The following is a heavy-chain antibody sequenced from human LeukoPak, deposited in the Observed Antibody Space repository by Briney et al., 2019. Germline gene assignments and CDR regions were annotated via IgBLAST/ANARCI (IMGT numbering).Heavy chain of an antibody. J-gene: IGHJ4*02. CDR1: GFIFDDYA. CDR3: AKSPHTDYVYYFDY. V-gene: IGHV3-9*01. CDR2: ISWNGGSI. D-gene: IGHD4-17*01. Sequence: PGGSLTLSCAASGFIFDDYAMHWVRQAPGKGLEWVSCISWNGGSIDYADSVKGLFTISRDNAKNSLYLQMNTLRGEDTALYYCAKSPHTDYVYYFDYWGQGTLVTVSS.